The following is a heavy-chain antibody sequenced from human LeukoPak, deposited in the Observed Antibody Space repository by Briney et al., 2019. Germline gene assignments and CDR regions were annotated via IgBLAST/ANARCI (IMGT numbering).Heavy chain of an antibody. CDR2: ISNGGSI. CDR1: GFSISSYA. D-gene: IGHD5-18*01. CDR3: ARDFSYGSGFDY. V-gene: IGHV3-64*01. Sequence: PGGSLRLSCAASGFSISSYALHWVRQAPGKGLQYVSGISNGGSIDYANSVKGRFTISIDNSKNTLYLQMGSLRPEDMAVYYCARDFSYGSGFDYWGQGILVTVSS. J-gene: IGHJ4*02.